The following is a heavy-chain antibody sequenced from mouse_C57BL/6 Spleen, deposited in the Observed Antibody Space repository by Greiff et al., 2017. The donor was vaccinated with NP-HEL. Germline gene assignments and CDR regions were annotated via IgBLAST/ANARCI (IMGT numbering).Heavy chain of an antibody. CDR1: GFTFSSYA. V-gene: IGHV5-4*03. CDR2: ISDGGSYT. Sequence: EVKLQESGGGLVKPGGSLKLSCAASGFTFSSYAMSWVRQTPEKRLEWVATISDGGSYTYYPDNVKGRFTISRDNAKNNLYLQMSHLKSEDTAMYCCARGGDYDYDGAWFAYWGQGTLVTVSA. J-gene: IGHJ3*01. CDR3: ARGGDYDYDGAWFAY. D-gene: IGHD2-4*01.